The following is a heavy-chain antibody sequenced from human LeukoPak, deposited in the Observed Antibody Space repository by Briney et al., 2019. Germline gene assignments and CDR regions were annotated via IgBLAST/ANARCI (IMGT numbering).Heavy chain of an antibody. V-gene: IGHV4-34*01. CDR3: ARGGDYGDYKSFDY. CDR1: GGSFSGYY. D-gene: IGHD4-17*01. J-gene: IGHJ4*02. Sequence: SETLSLTCAVYGGSFSGYYWSWIRQPPGKGLEWIGEINHSGSTNYNPSLKSRVTTSVDTSKNQFSLKLSSVTAADTAVYYCARGGDYGDYKSFDYWGQGTLVTVSS. CDR2: INHSGST.